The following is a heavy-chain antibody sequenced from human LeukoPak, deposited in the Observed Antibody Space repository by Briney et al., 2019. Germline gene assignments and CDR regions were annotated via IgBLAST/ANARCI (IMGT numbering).Heavy chain of an antibody. J-gene: IGHJ4*02. D-gene: IGHD5-12*01. Sequence: GESLKISCQGSGFSFTTYLISWVRQMPRKGLEWMGRIYPSDSYTNYSPSFQGRVTISADKSISTAYLQLTSLRASDTAIYYCARHFYSGYDLIDYWGQGTLVTVS. CDR1: GFSFTTYL. CDR3: ARHFYSGYDLIDY. V-gene: IGHV5-10-1*01. CDR2: IYPSDSYT.